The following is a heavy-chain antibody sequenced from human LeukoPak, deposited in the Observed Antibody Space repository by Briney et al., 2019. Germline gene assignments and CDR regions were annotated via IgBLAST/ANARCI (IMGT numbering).Heavy chain of an antibody. J-gene: IGHJ5*02. D-gene: IGHD3-16*02. CDR3: ARDHDDYVWGSYRYTWGNWFDP. CDR1: GVSISSYY. V-gene: IGHV4-4*07. Sequence: NPSETLSLTCTVSGVSISSYYWSWIRQPAGKGLEWIGRLYTSGSTNYNPSLKSRVTMSVDTSKNQFSLKLSSVTAADTAVYYCARDHDDYVWGSYRYTWGNWFDPWGQGTLVTVSS. CDR2: LYTSGST.